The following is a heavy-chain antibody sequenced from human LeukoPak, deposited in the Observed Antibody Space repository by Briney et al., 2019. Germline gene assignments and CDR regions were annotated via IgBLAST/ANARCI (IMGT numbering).Heavy chain of an antibody. CDR2: IYYSGST. D-gene: IGHD3-22*01. CDR3: AVYYYDSSGYYTLFDY. CDR1: GGSISSSSFY. Sequence: SETLSLTCTVSGGSISSSSFYWGWIRQPPGKGLEWIGSIYYSGSTYYNPSLKSRGTLSVDTSKNQFSLKLSSVTAADTAVYYCAVYYYDSSGYYTLFDYWGQGTLVTVSS. V-gene: IGHV4-39*01. J-gene: IGHJ4*02.